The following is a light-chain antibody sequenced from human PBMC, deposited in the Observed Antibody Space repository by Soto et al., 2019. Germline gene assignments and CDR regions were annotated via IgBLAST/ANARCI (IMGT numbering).Light chain of an antibody. CDR2: DVS. CDR3: RSYTTSSPILV. V-gene: IGLV2-14*01. CDR1: SSDVGGYNY. J-gene: IGLJ2*01. Sequence: QSVLTQPASVSGSPGQSITISCTGTSSDVGGYNYVSWYQQHQGKPPKLMIYDVSNRPSGVSNRFSGSKSGNTASLTISRLNADDEAHHYFRSYTTSSPILVFGGGPKMT.